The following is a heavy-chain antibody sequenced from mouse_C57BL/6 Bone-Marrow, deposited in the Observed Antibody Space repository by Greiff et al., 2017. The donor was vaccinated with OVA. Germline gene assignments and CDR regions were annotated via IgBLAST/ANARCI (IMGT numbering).Heavy chain of an antibody. V-gene: IGHV1-82*01. CDR3: ASPYYYGIFDY. CDR1: GYAFSSSW. D-gene: IGHD1-1*01. CDR2: IYPGDGDT. Sequence: QVQLQQSGPELVKPGASVKISRKASGYAFSSSWMNWVKQRPGKGLEWIGRIYPGDGDTNYNGKFKGKATLTADKSSSTAYMQLSSLTSEDSAVYFCASPYYYGIFDYWGQGTTLTVSS. J-gene: IGHJ2*01.